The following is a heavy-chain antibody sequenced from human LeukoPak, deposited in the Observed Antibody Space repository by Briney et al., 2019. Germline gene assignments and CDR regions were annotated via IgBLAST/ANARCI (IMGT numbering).Heavy chain of an antibody. CDR2: ISSRSSTI. D-gene: IGHD2-2*02. CDR3: ARASGGYCSSTSCYIFDY. Sequence: GGSLRLSCAASGFTFSSYSMSWVRQAPGKGLEWGSYISSRSSTIYYADSVKGRFTISRDNAKNSLFLQMNSLRAEDTAVYYCARASGGYCSSTSCYIFDYWGQGTLVTVSS. CDR1: GFTFSSYS. V-gene: IGHV3-48*01. J-gene: IGHJ4*02.